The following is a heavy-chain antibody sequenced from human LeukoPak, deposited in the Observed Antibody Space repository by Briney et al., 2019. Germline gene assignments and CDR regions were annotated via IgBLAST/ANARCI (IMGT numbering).Heavy chain of an antibody. CDR2: IYTSGST. CDR3: AGEFMSGYHAWFDP. CDR1: GASISSYY. V-gene: IGHV4-4*07. Sequence: SETLSLTCTVSGASISSYYWTWIRQPAGKGLEWIGCIYTSGSTNYNPSLKSRVAMSVDTSKDQFSLKLSSVTAADTAVYYCAGEFMSGYHAWFDPWGQGTLVTVSS. J-gene: IGHJ5*02. D-gene: IGHD5-12*01.